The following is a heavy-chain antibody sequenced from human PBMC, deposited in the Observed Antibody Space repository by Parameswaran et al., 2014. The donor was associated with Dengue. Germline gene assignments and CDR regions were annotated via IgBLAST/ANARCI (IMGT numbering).Heavy chain of an antibody. J-gene: IGHJ5*02. V-gene: IGHV4-31*02. CDR2: IYYSGST. CDR3: ARVTAVAGTPWFDP. Sequence: PGKGLEWIGYIYYSGSTYYNPSLKSRVTISVDTSKNQFSLKLSSVTAADTAVYYCARVTAVAGTPWFDPWGQGTLVTVSS. D-gene: IGHD6-19*01.